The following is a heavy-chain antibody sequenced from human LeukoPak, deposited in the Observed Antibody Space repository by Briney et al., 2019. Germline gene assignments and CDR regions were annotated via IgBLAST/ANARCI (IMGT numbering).Heavy chain of an antibody. CDR2: IIPILGIA. J-gene: IGHJ5*02. Sequence: ASVKVSCKASGCTFISYSISWVRQAPGQGLEWMGRIIPILGIANYAQKFQGRVTITAEKSTSTAYMELSSLRSEDTALYYCASILSGIAVAGSFDPWGQGTLVTVSS. CDR1: GCTFISYS. D-gene: IGHD6-19*01. V-gene: IGHV1-69*02. CDR3: ASILSGIAVAGSFDP.